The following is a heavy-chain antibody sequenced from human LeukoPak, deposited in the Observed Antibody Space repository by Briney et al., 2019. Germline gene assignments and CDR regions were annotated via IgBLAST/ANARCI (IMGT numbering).Heavy chain of an antibody. CDR1: GGSFSGYY. Sequence: PSETLSLTCAVYGGSFSGYYWSWIRQPPGKGLEWIGEINHSGSTNYNPSLKSRVTISVDTPKNQFSLKLSSVTAADTAVYYCARLSDKLRFFRFYYYRDVWGKGTTVTVFS. CDR3: ARLSDKLRFFRFYYYRDV. CDR2: INHSGST. D-gene: IGHD3-3*01. J-gene: IGHJ6*03. V-gene: IGHV4-34*01.